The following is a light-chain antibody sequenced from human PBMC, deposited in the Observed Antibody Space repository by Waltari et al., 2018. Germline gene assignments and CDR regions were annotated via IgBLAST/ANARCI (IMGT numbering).Light chain of an antibody. CDR2: EGS. V-gene: IGLV2-23*01. Sequence: QSALTQPASVSGSPGQSITISCTVTSSDVGSYNLVSWYQQHPGKAPKLMIYEGSKRPSGVSNRFSGSKSGNTASLTISGLQAEDEADYYCCSYAGGSTYVFGTGTKVTVL. J-gene: IGLJ1*01. CDR3: CSYAGGSTYV. CDR1: SSDVGSYNL.